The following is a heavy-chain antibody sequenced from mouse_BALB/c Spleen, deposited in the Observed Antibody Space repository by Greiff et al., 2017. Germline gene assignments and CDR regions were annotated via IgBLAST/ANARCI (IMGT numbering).Heavy chain of an antibody. Sequence: QVQLKESGAELAKPGASVKMSCKASGYTFTSYWMHWVKQRPGQGLEWIGYINPSTGYTEYNQKFKDKATLTADKSSSTAYMQLSSLTSEDSAVYYCARSGRYDDSPMDYWGQGTSVTVSS. CDR1: GYTFTSYW. D-gene: IGHD2-14*01. J-gene: IGHJ4*01. V-gene: IGHV1-7*01. CDR2: INPSTGYT. CDR3: ARSGRYDDSPMDY.